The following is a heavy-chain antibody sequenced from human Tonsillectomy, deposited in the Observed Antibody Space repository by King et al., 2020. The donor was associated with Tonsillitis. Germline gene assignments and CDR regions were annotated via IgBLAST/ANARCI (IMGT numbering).Heavy chain of an antibody. V-gene: IGHV3-48*03. D-gene: IGHD5-12*01. CDR2: IGRSGRAI. CDR1: GFTFSSYE. Sequence: VQLVESGGGLVQPGGSLRPSCAASGFTFSSYEMNWVRQAPGKGLEGVSYIGRSGRAIYYADSVKGRFTISRDNAKNSLYLQMNSLRAEDTAVYYCARDSGYTIFDYWGQGTLVTVSS. CDR3: ARDSGYTIFDY. J-gene: IGHJ4*02.